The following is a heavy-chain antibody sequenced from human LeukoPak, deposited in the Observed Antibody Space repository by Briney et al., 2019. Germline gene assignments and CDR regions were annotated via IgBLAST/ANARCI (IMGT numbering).Heavy chain of an antibody. V-gene: IGHV3-21*01. J-gene: IGHJ4*02. CDR2: XXXXXSNT. CDR1: GFTFSTYT. CDR3: ARIGVYPGYSSGWAHDFDY. Sequence: PGGSLRLSCAASGFTFSTYTMNWVRQAPGKXXXXXXXXXXXXSNTYYADSVKGRFTISRDNAKNSLSLQMNSLRAEDTAVYYCARIGVYPGYSSGWAHDFDYWGQGTLVTVSS. D-gene: IGHD6-19*01.